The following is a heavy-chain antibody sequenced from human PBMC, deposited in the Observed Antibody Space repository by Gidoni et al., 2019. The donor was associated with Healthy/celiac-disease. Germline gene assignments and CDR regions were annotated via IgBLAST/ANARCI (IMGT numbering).Heavy chain of an antibody. CDR3: ARVGYSGRTGEFDY. V-gene: IGHV4-34*01. J-gene: IGHJ4*02. Sequence: QVQLHQWGAGLLKPSETLSLTCAVYGGSFSGYYWSWIRQPPGKGLEWIGEINHSGSTNYNPSLKSRVTISVDTSKNQFSLKLSSVTAADTAVYYCARVGYSGRTGEFDYWGQGTLVTVSS. CDR1: GGSFSGYY. CDR2: INHSGST. D-gene: IGHD1-26*01.